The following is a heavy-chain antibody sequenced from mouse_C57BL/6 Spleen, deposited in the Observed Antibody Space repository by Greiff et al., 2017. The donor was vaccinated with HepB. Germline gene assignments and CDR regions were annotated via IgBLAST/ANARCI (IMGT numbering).Heavy chain of an antibody. D-gene: IGHD1-1*02. CDR1: GYTFTSYW. V-gene: IGHV1-50*01. CDR3: ARYHYDYNAVDY. J-gene: IGHJ4*01. CDR2: IDPSDSYT. Sequence: QVQLQQPGAELVKPGASVKLSCKASGYTFTSYWMQWVKQRPGQGLEWIGEIDPSDSYTNYNQKFKGKATLTVDTSSSTAYMQLSSLTSEDSAVYYCARYHYDYNAVDYWGQGTSVTVSS.